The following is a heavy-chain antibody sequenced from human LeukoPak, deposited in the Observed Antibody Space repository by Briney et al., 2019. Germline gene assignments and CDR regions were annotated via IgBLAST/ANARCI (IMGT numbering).Heavy chain of an antibody. D-gene: IGHD2-21*02. CDR1: VYTFTSYG. V-gene: IGHV1-18*01. CDR2: ISAYNGNT. CDR3: ARDDCGGDCSTIGWFAR. J-gene: IGHJ5*02. Sequence: ASVKVSCKASVYTFTSYGISWVRHAPGQRLEWMGWISAYNGNTNYAQTLQGRVTMTTDTSTSTAYMERRSLRSDDPAVCYCARDDCGGDCSTIGWFARWGEGTLVTLSS.